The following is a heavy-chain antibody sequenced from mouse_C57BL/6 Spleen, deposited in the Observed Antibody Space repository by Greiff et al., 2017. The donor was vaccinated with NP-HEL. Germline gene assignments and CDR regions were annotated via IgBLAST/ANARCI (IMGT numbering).Heavy chain of an antibody. J-gene: IGHJ2*01. CDR1: GYAFSSSW. Sequence: QVQLQQSGPELVKPGASVKISCKASGYAFSSSWMNWVKQRPGKGLEWIGRIYPGDGDTNYNGKFKGKATLTADKSSSTAYMQLSSLTSEDSAVYFCARERGTAQDYWGQGTTLTVSS. D-gene: IGHD3-2*02. CDR2: IYPGDGDT. V-gene: IGHV1-82*01. CDR3: ARERGTAQDY.